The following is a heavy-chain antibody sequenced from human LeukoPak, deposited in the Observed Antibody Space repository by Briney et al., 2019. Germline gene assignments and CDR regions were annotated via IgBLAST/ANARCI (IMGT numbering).Heavy chain of an antibody. CDR2: ISSSSSYI. Sequence: GGSLRLSCAASGFTFSSYSMNWVRQAPGKGLEWVSSISSSSSYIYYADSVKGRFTISRDNAKNSLYLQMNSLRAEDTAVYYCARDENSNRYYYYGMDVWGHGTTVTVSS. V-gene: IGHV3-21*01. D-gene: IGHD4-11*01. CDR3: ARDENSNRYYYYGMDV. J-gene: IGHJ6*02. CDR1: GFTFSSYS.